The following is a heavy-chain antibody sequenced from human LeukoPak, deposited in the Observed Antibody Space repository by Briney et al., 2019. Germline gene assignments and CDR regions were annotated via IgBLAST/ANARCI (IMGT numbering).Heavy chain of an antibody. CDR2: ISSDGINK. J-gene: IGHJ4*02. Sequence: PGGSLRLSCAASGFTFSSFGMHWVRQAPGKGLEWVGIISSDGINKYYADFVQGRFTLSRDNSRSTLSLEMNSLREDDTAVYYCARETISFDFDDWGQGTLVTVSS. D-gene: IGHD3-9*01. CDR1: GFTFSSFG. V-gene: IGHV3-30*03. CDR3: ARETISFDFDD.